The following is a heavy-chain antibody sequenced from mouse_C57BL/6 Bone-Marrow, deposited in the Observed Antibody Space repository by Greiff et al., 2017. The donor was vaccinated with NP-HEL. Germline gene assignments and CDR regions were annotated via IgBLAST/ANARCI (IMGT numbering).Heavy chain of an antibody. D-gene: IGHD2-3*01. CDR3: ARYGYYSYYAKDY. CDR1: GYTFTSYW. Sequence: QVQLQQPGAELVKPGASVKLSCKASGYTFTSYWMHWVKQRPGQGLEWIGMIHPNSGSTNYNEKFKSKATLTVDKSSSTAYMQLSSLTSEDSAVYYCARYGYYSYYAKDYWGQGTSVTVSS. V-gene: IGHV1-64*01. J-gene: IGHJ4*01. CDR2: IHPNSGST.